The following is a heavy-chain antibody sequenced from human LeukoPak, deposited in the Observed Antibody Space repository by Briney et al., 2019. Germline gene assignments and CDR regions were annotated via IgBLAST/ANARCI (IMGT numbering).Heavy chain of an antibody. Sequence: PSETLSLTCTVSGGSISSSSYFWGWIRQPPGKGLEWIGSIYYSGSTYYNPSLKSRVTLSVDTSKNQFSLKLSSVTAADTAVYYCARGYDFWSGYYRQNWFDPWGQGTLVTVSS. V-gene: IGHV4-39*07. D-gene: IGHD3-3*01. CDR1: GGSISSSSYF. CDR3: ARGYDFWSGYYRQNWFDP. CDR2: IYYSGST. J-gene: IGHJ5*02.